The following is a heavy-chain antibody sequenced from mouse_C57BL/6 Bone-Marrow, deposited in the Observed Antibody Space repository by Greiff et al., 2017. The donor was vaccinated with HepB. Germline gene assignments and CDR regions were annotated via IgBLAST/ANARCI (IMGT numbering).Heavy chain of an antibody. CDR3: ARWAYYSNYEYYFDY. D-gene: IGHD2-5*01. Sequence: VKLQQSGAELVRPGTSVKVSCKASGYAFTNYLIEWVKQRPGQGLEWIGVINPGSGGTNYNEKFKGKATLTADKSSSTAYMQLSSLTSEDSAVYFCARWAYYSNYEYYFDYWGQGTTLTVSS. V-gene: IGHV1-54*01. CDR2: INPGSGGT. J-gene: IGHJ2*01. CDR1: GYAFTNYL.